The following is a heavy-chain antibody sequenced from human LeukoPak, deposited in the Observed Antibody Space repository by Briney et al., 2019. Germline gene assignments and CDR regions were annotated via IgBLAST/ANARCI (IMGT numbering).Heavy chain of an antibody. J-gene: IGHJ4*02. CDR2: INSDGSST. D-gene: IGHD3-10*01. Sequence: GGSLRLSCAASGFTFSSYWMHWVRQAPGKGLVWVSRINSDGSSTSYADSVKGRFTISRDNAKNTLYLQMNSLRAEDTAVYYCAKEADYHGELLYYYFDYWGQGTLVTVSS. CDR3: AKEADYHGELLYYYFDY. V-gene: IGHV3-74*01. CDR1: GFTFSSYW.